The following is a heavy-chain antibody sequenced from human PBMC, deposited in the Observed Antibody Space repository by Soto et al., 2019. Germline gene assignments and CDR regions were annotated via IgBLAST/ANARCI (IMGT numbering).Heavy chain of an antibody. V-gene: IGHV3-30-3*01. CDR1: GFTFSSYA. D-gene: IGHD1-26*01. CDR2: ISYDGSNK. Sequence: HPGGSLRLSCAASGFTFSSYAMHWVRQAPGKGLEWVAVISYDGSNKYYADSVKGRFTISRDNSKNTLYLQMNSLRAEDTAVYYCARSEWDSGSYVDYWGQGTLVTVSS. CDR3: ARSEWDSGSYVDY. J-gene: IGHJ4*02.